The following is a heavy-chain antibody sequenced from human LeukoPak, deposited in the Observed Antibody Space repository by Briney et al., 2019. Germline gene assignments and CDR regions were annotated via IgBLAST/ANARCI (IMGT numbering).Heavy chain of an antibody. D-gene: IGHD6-13*01. CDR3: AKLTNVAATGTFDY. CDR2: ISGSGAGT. J-gene: IGHJ4*02. CDR1: GFTFSSYA. V-gene: IGHV3-23*01. Sequence: GGSLRLSCAASGFTFSSYAMGWVRQAPGKGLEWVSAISGSGAGTYYADSVKGRFTLSRDNSKNTLYLQMNSLRAEDTALYFCAKLTNVAATGTFDYGGQGALVTVSS.